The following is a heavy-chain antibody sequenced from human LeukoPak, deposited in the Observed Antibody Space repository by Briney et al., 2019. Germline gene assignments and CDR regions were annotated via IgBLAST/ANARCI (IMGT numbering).Heavy chain of an antibody. D-gene: IGHD2-2*01. CDR2: TYYRSKWYN. CDR3: ARESGGDIVVADPFDI. Sequence: SQTLSLTCAISGDSVSSNSAAWNWIRQSPSRGLEWLGRTYYRSKWYNDYAVSVKSRITINPATSKNQFSLQLNSVTPEDTAVYYCARESGGDIVVADPFDIWGQGTMVTVSS. CDR1: GDSVSSNSAA. J-gene: IGHJ3*02. V-gene: IGHV6-1*01.